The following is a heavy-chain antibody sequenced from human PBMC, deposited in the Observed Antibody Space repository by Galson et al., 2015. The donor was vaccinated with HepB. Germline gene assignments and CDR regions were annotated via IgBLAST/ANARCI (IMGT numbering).Heavy chain of an antibody. CDR1: GGTFSSYT. Sequence: SVKASCKASGGTFSSYTISWVRQAPGQGLEWMGRIIPILGIANYAQKFQGRVTITADKSTSTAYMELSSLRSEDTAVYYCARGTRSESFDYWGQGTLVTVSS. V-gene: IGHV1-69*02. J-gene: IGHJ4*02. D-gene: IGHD6-19*01. CDR2: IIPILGIA. CDR3: ARGTRSESFDY.